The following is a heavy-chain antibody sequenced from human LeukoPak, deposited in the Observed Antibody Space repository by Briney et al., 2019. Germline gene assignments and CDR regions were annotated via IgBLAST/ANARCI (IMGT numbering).Heavy chain of an antibody. CDR3: ARELSGSSSRHFDY. CDR1: GLTFSNYW. D-gene: IGHD6-13*01. Sequence: PGGSLRLSCAASGLTFSNYWMHWVRQAPGKGPVWVSRINSDGNITTYADSVKGRFAFSRDNAKNALYLEMSSLRAEDTAVYYCARELSGSSSRHFDYWGQGTLVTVSS. V-gene: IGHV3-74*01. CDR2: INSDGNIT. J-gene: IGHJ4*02.